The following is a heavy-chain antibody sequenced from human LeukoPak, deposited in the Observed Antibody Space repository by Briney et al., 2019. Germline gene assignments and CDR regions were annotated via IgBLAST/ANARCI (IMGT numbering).Heavy chain of an antibody. CDR1: GFTFSSYG. CDR3: ARDRSRYSGSGNGFDY. D-gene: IGHD3-10*01. J-gene: IGHJ4*02. V-gene: IGHV3-30*02. Sequence: GSLILSCAASGFTFSSYGMHWVRQAPGKGLEWVSFIRSDGSNIYYADSVKGRFTISRDNAKNSLYLQMNSLRAEDTAIYYCARDRSRYSGSGNGFDYWGQGTLVTVSS. CDR2: IRSDGSNI.